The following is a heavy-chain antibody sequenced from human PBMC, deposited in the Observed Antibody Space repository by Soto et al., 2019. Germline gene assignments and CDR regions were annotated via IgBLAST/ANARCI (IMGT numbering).Heavy chain of an antibody. CDR2: INHSGST. CDR1: GGSFSGYY. V-gene: IGHV4-34*01. Sequence: SETLSLTCAVYGGSFSGYYWSWIRQPPGKGLEWIGEINHSGSTNYNPSLKSRVTISVDTSKNQFSLKLSSVTAADTAVYYCARGRPRSRFDYWGQGTRVTVSS. CDR3: ARGRPRSRFDY. D-gene: IGHD3-16*02. J-gene: IGHJ4*02.